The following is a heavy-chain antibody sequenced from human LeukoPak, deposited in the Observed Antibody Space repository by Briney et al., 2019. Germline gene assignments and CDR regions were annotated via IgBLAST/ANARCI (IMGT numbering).Heavy chain of an antibody. CDR2: IIPIFGTA. V-gene: IGHV1-69*13. CDR1: GGTFSSYA. J-gene: IGHJ5*02. D-gene: IGHD3-22*01. CDR3: ATSFDSSGYLTPIPYNWFDP. Sequence: ASVKVSCKASGGTFSSYAISWVRQAPGQGLEWMGGIIPIFGTANYAQKFQGSVTITADESTSTAYVELSSLRSEDTAVYYCATSFDSSGYLTPIPYNWFDPWGQGTLVTVSS.